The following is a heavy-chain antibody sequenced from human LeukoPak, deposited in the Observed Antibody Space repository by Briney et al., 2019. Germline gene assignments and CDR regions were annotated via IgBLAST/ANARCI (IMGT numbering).Heavy chain of an antibody. J-gene: IGHJ4*02. CDR1: GFTFSTHW. CDR3: ARRKWNFELAY. V-gene: IGHV3-74*01. D-gene: IGHD1-7*01. CDR2: ISTDGRST. Sequence: AGSLRLSCAAAGFTFSTHWMYWVRHAPGKLLVWVSSISTDGRSTSDAYPVKGPFTIARDNAKTTLYLEMNSLRAEDTAMYYCARRKWNFELAYWGQGTLVTVSS.